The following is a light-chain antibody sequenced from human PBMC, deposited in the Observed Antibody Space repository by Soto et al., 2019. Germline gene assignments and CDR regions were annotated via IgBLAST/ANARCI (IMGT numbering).Light chain of an antibody. Sequence: SALTQPASVSGSPGQSIAISCTGSSSDVGIYNYVSWYQQHPGKAPKLIIYEVSNRPSGVSNRFSGSKSGNTASLTISGLQAEDEADYYCSSYTTSSTRVFGTGTKLTVL. J-gene: IGLJ1*01. CDR2: EVS. CDR1: SSDVGIYNY. V-gene: IGLV2-14*01. CDR3: SSYTTSSTRV.